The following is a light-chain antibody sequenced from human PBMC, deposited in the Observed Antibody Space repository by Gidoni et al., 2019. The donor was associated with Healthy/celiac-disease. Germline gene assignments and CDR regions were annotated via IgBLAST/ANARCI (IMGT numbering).Light chain of an antibody. V-gene: IGKV1-33*01. Sequence: DIQMTQSPSSLSASVGDRVTITCQASQDISNYLNWYQQKPGKAPKLLIYDASNLETGVPSRFIGSGSGTDFTVTISSLQHEDIATYYCQQYDNLPLTFGHGTRLEIK. CDR3: QQYDNLPLT. J-gene: IGKJ5*01. CDR1: QDISNY. CDR2: DAS.